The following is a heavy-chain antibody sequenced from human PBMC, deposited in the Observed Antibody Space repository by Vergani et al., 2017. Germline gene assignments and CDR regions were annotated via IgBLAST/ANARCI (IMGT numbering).Heavy chain of an antibody. Sequence: QVQLVQSGAEVKKPGASVKVSCKASGYTFTGYYMHWVRQAPGQGLEWMGWINPNSGGTNYAQKFQGRVTMTRDTSISTAYMELSSLRSEDTAVYYCARGLDTAMVTPRTFDAFDIWGQGTMVTVSS. CDR3: ARGLDTAMVTPRTFDAFDI. D-gene: IGHD5-18*01. CDR2: INPNSGGT. J-gene: IGHJ3*02. CDR1: GYTFTGYY. V-gene: IGHV1-2*02.